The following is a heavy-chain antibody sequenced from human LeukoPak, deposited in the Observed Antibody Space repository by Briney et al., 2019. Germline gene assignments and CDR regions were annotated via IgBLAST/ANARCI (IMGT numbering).Heavy chain of an antibody. Sequence: GGSLRLSCAASGFTFSSYAMHWVRQAPGKGLEWVAVISYDGSNKYYADSVKGRFTISRDNSKNTLYLQMNSLRAEDTAVYYCARVPGGSYGMDVWGQGTTVTVSS. CDR3: ARVPGGSYGMDV. D-gene: IGHD5-12*01. J-gene: IGHJ6*02. CDR1: GFTFSSYA. V-gene: IGHV3-30-3*01. CDR2: ISYDGSNK.